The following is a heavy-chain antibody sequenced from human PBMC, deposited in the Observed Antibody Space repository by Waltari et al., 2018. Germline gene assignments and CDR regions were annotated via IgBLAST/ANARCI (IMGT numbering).Heavy chain of an antibody. CDR3: ARTLPPDNKSWHYYFGMDV. Sequence: QVQLVQSGAEAKKPGSSVKVSCKSSGGTFATYAIRWLRQAPGQGVEWMGGIIPMFNTSNYAQKFKDRVTITKDESTTTAFMELSGLRFDDTAIYYCARTLPPDNKSWHYYFGMDVWGQGTTVTVSS. J-gene: IGHJ6*02. V-gene: IGHV1-69*05. CDR1: GGTFATYA. D-gene: IGHD1-1*01. CDR2: IIPMFNTS.